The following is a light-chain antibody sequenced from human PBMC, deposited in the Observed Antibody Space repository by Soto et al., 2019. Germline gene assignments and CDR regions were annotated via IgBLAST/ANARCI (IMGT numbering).Light chain of an antibody. CDR3: QQHGSSPRT. J-gene: IGKJ1*01. CDR2: GAS. Sequence: EIVLTQSPGTLSLSPGERATLSCRASQSVSRSYLAWYQQNPGQAPRLLIYGASSRATGIPDRFSGSGSGTDFTLTISRLEPEYFAVYFCQQHGSSPRTFGQGTKVEIK. CDR1: QSVSRSY. V-gene: IGKV3-20*01.